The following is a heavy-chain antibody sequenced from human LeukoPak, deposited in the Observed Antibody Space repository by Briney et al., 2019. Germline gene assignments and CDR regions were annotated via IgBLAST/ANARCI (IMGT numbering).Heavy chain of an antibody. CDR1: GFTFSRYA. CDR3: AKEGGGGSYYFDY. CDR2: ITGGGDST. J-gene: IGHJ4*02. D-gene: IGHD2-15*01. V-gene: IGHV3-23*01. Sequence: PGGSLRLSCAASGFTFSRYAMSWVRQAPGKGLEWVSVITGGGDSTSNADSVRGRFIISRDNSTNSLYLQMNRLRADDAAVYYCAKEGGGGSYYFDYWGQGTLVTVSS.